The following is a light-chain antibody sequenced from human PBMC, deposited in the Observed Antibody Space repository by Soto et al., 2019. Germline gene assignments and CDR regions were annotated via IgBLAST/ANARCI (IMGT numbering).Light chain of an antibody. Sequence: EIVMTQSPATLSLSPWESATLTCRASQSVSSYLAWYKQKPGQAPRLLIYGASTRATGSPARFSGRGAGTVFTLAITSRQSADFAGYYCQQYNDWLWTFGQGTKVDI. CDR2: GAS. J-gene: IGKJ1*01. V-gene: IGKV3-15*01. CDR3: QQYNDWLWT. CDR1: QSVSSY.